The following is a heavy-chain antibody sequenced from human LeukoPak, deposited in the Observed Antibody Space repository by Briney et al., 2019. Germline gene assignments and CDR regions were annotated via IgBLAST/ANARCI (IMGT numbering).Heavy chain of an antibody. V-gene: IGHV1-2*02. Sequence: ASVKVCCKASGYTFTGYYMHWVRQAPGQGLEWMGWINSNSGGTNYAQKFQGRVTMTRDTSISTAYMELSRLGSDDTAVYYCARSSTSHPFDYWGQGTLVTVSS. CDR2: INSNSGGT. CDR1: GYTFTGYY. CDR3: ARSSTSHPFDY. D-gene: IGHD5/OR15-5a*01. J-gene: IGHJ4*02.